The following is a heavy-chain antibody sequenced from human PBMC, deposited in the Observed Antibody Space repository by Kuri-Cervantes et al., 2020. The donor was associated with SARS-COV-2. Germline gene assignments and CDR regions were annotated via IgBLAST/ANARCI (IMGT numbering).Heavy chain of an antibody. J-gene: IGHJ4*02. CDR3: ARAIAAAAPFDY. CDR2: IYYSGST. V-gene: IGHV4-59*01. D-gene: IGHD6-13*01. Sequence: SETLSLTCTVSGGSISSYYWSWTRQPPGKGLEWIGYIYYSGSTNYNPSLESRVTISVDTSKNQFSLKLSSVTAADTAVYYCARAIAAAAPFDYWGQGTLVTVSS. CDR1: GGSISSYY.